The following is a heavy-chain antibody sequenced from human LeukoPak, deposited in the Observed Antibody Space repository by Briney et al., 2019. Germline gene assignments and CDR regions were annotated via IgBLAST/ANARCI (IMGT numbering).Heavy chain of an antibody. D-gene: IGHD3-3*01. J-gene: IGHJ4*02. V-gene: IGHV3-66*01. Sequence: GGSLRLSCAASGFTVSSNYMSWVRQAPGKGLEWVSVIYSGGSTYYADSEKGRFTISRDNTKNTLYLQRNSLRAEDTAVYYCARGLSGHLDCWGQGTLVTVSS. CDR2: IYSGGST. CDR3: ARGLSGHLDC. CDR1: GFTVSSNY.